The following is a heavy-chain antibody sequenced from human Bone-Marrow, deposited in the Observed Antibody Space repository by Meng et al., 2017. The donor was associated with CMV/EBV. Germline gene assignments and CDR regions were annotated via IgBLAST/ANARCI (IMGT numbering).Heavy chain of an antibody. CDR2: INPNSGGT. Sequence: AAVKVSCKASGYTFTSYYMHWVRQAPGQGLEWMGWINPNSGGTNYAQKFQGRVTMTRDTSISTAYMELSRLRSNDTAVYYCARLRGGALFDYWGQGTLVTDSS. D-gene: IGHD3-16*01. J-gene: IGHJ4*02. CDR3: ARLRGGALFDY. CDR1: GYTFTSYY. V-gene: IGHV1-2*02.